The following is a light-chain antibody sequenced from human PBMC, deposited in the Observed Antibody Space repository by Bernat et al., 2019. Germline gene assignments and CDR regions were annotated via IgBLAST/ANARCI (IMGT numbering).Light chain of an antibody. J-gene: IGKJ2*03. CDR2: GAS. CDR1: QSVGSS. CDR3: QKYSRSQYS. Sequence: RATLSCRASQSVGSSLAWYHQKPGQAPRLLIYGASSRATGIPDRFSGSGSGKEFTLNISSLEPEDVAVYYCQKYSRSQYSFGQGTKVESK. V-gene: IGKV3-20*01.